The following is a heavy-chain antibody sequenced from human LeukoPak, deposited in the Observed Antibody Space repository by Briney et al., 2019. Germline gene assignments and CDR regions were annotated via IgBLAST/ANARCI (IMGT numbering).Heavy chain of an antibody. CDR3: AGDSRQWDRYFDY. J-gene: IGHJ4*02. CDR2: IKQDGSEK. Sequence: GGSLRLSCAASGFTFSSYWMSWVRQAPGKGLEWVANIKQDGSEKYYVDSVKGRFTISRDSAKNSLYLQMNSLRAEDTAVYYCAGDSRQWDRYFDYWGQGTLVTVSS. CDR1: GFTFSSYW. D-gene: IGHD1-26*01. V-gene: IGHV3-7*01.